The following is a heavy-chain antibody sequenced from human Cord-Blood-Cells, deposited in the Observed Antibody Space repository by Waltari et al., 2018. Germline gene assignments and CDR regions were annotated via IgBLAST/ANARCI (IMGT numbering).Heavy chain of an antibody. CDR3: ARISAGSYGLGRDY. J-gene: IGHJ4*02. D-gene: IGHD5-18*01. Sequence: QVQLVQSGAEVKKPGASVKVSCKASGYTFTSYYMHWVRQAPGQGFEGMGIINPSVGSTSHAQKFQGRVTMTRDTSTSTVYRELSSLRSEDTAVYYCARISAGSYGLGRDYWGQGTLVTVSS. CDR1: GYTFTSYY. CDR2: INPSVGST. V-gene: IGHV1-46*01.